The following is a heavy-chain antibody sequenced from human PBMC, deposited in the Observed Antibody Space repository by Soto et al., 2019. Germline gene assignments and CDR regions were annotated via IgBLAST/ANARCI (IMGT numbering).Heavy chain of an antibody. Sequence: GGSLRLSCAASGFTFSSYRMHWVRQAPGKGLVWVSRINSDGSSTSYADSVKGRFTISRDNAKNTLYLQMNSLRAEDTAVYYCVRTSLVVPAATREVSWGQGTLVTVSS. CDR2: INSDGSST. J-gene: IGHJ5*02. V-gene: IGHV3-74*01. CDR1: GFTFSSYR. CDR3: VRTSLVVPAATREVS. D-gene: IGHD2-15*01.